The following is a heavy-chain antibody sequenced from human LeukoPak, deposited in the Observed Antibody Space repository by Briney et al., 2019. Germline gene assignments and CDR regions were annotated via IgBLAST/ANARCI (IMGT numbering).Heavy chain of an antibody. CDR1: GYTFTSYG. J-gene: IGHJ5*02. CDR2: ISAYNGNT. CDR3: ARAETFIGWFDP. Sequence: GAPVKVSCRASGYTFTSYGISWVRQASGQGLEWMGWISAYNGNTNYAQKLQGRVTMTTDTSTSTAYMELRSLRSDDTAVYYCARAETFIGWFDPWGQGTLVTVSS. D-gene: IGHD3-16*02. V-gene: IGHV1-18*01.